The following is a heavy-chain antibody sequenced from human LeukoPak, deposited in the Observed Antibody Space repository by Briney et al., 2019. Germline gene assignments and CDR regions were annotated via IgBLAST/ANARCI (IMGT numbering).Heavy chain of an antibody. CDR2: IKHDGSEI. CDR1: GFTFSTYW. V-gene: IGHV3-7*04. D-gene: IGHD5-18*01. CDR3: ARDHHPFTA. Sequence: GGSLRLSCAASGFTFSTYWMSWVRQAPGKGLEWVANIKHDGSEIHYVDSVKGRFTISRDNAKNSLYLQMNSLSAEDSAVYYCARDHHPFTAWGQGTLVTVSS. J-gene: IGHJ4*02.